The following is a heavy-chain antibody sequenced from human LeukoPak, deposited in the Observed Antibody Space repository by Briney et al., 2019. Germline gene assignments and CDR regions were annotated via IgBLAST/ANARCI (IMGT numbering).Heavy chain of an antibody. Sequence: SGTLSLTCTVSGDSIGSYFWSWIRQSPGKGLEWIGHIYHSGSTNYNPSLKSRVTISIDTSKNQFSLKLTSVTSADTAVYYCARDGPAYTSRWYDYYYGLDVWGQGTTVTVSS. CDR1: GDSIGSYF. J-gene: IGHJ6*02. V-gene: IGHV4-59*01. CDR3: ARDGPAYTSRWYDYYYGLDV. CDR2: IYHSGST. D-gene: IGHD2-2*01.